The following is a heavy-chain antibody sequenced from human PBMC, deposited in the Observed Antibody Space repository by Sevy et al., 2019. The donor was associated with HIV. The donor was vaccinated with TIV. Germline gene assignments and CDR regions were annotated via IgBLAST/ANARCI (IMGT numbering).Heavy chain of an antibody. CDR1: GFTFSSYA. J-gene: IGHJ5*02. CDR2: ISGTGSIT. CDR3: ARDPVTMTTVTTLRFDP. Sequence: GGSLRLSCAASGFTFSSYAMSWVRQAPGKGLEWVSPISGTGSITYYADSVKGRFTISRDNAKNSLYLQMNSLRAEDTAVYYCARDPVTMTTVTTLRFDPWGQGTLVTVSS. D-gene: IGHD4-17*01. V-gene: IGHV3-23*01.